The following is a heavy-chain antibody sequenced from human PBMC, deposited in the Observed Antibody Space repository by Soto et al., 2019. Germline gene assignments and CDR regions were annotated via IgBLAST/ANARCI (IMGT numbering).Heavy chain of an antibody. J-gene: IGHJ6*02. CDR2: IYHSGST. V-gene: IGHV4-30-2*01. CDR3: ARVIRVRGGYYYYGMDV. CDR1: GGSISSGGYS. D-gene: IGHD3-10*01. Sequence: PSETLSLTCAVSGGSISSGGYSWGWIRQPPGKGLEWIGYIYHSGSTYYNPSLKSRVTISVDRSKNQFSLKLSSVTAADTAVYYCARVIRVRGGYYYYGMDVWGQGTTVTVS.